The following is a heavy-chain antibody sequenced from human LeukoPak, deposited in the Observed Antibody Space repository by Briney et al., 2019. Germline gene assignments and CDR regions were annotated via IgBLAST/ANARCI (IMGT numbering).Heavy chain of an antibody. D-gene: IGHD3-10*01. Sequence: SGTLSLTCAVYGGSFSGYYWSWIRQPPGKGLEWIGEINHSGSTNYNPSLKSRVTISVDTSKNQFSLKLSSVTAADTAVYYCARDRGLWFGELLSYYYYYGMDVWGQGTTATVSS. CDR3: ARDRGLWFGELLSYYYYYGMDV. J-gene: IGHJ6*02. CDR2: INHSGST. V-gene: IGHV4-34*01. CDR1: GGSFSGYY.